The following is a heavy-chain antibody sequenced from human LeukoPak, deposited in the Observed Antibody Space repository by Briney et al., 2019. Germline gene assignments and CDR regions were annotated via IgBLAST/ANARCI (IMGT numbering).Heavy chain of an antibody. D-gene: IGHD4-17*01. CDR1: GFTFSNYW. V-gene: IGHV3-7*01. Sequence: AGGSLRLSCAASGFTFSNYWMSWVRQAPGKGLEWVANIKQDGSEKYYVDSVKGRFTISRDNAKNSLYLQMNSLRVEDTAVYYCARTTVFDYWGQGTLVTVSS. CDR3: ARTTVFDY. CDR2: IKQDGSEK. J-gene: IGHJ4*02.